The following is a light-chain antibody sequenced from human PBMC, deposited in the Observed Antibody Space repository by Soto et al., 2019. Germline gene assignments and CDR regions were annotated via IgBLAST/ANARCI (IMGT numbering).Light chain of an antibody. V-gene: IGKV3-15*01. CDR1: QSVGSY. J-gene: IGKJ1*01. Sequence: MTESRSSLSDSPGDTATISCRASQSVGSYLAWYQQKAGQAPRLLLYGASTWDTGIPARISGSGSGTEFTLTISSLQSDDFAVYYCQQHNSWSRAFGQGTKVDI. CDR2: GAS. CDR3: QQHNSWSRA.